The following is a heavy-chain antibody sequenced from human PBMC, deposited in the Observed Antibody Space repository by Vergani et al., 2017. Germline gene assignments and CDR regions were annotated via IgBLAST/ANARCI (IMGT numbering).Heavy chain of an antibody. J-gene: IGHJ4*02. CDR2: ISPIFGTA. V-gene: IGHV1-69*01. Sequence: QVQLVQSGAEVKKPGSSVKVSCKASGGTFSSYAISWVRQAPGQGLEWMGGISPIFGTANYEQKSQGRVTITADESTSTAYMELSSLRAEDTAVYYCARPRYCSSTSCYNGAFDYWGQGTLVTVSS. CDR3: ARPRYCSSTSCYNGAFDY. CDR1: GGTFSSYA. D-gene: IGHD2-2*02.